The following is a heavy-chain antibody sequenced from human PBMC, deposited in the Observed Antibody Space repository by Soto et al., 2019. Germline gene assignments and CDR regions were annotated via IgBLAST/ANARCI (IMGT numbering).Heavy chain of an antibody. D-gene: IGHD1-26*01. CDR3: AKAPGWELQGFDP. Sequence: PGGSLRLSCAAPGFTFSSYAMSWVRQAPGKGLEWVSAISDSGGSTYYADSVKGRFTISRDNSKNTLYLQMNSLRAEDTAVYYCAKAPGWELQGFDPWGQGTLVTVSS. J-gene: IGHJ5*02. CDR2: ISDSGGST. V-gene: IGHV3-23*01. CDR1: GFTFSSYA.